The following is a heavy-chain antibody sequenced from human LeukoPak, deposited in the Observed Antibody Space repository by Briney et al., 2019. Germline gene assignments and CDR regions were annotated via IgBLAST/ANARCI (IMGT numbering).Heavy chain of an antibody. J-gene: IGHJ4*02. V-gene: IGHV1-69*05. Sequence: GASVKVSCKASGGTFSSYAISWVRQAPGQGLEWMGGIIPIFGTANYAQKFQGRVTITTDESTSTAYMELSSLRSEDTAVYYCASRYCSSTSCPFDYWGQGTLVTVSS. CDR2: IIPIFGTA. D-gene: IGHD2-2*01. CDR3: ASRYCSSTSCPFDY. CDR1: GGTFSSYA.